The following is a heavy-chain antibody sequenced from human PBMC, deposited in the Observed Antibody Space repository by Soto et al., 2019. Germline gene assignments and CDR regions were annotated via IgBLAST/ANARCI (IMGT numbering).Heavy chain of an antibody. V-gene: IGHV4-59*01. CDR3: ARAYSTSWTYYFDY. CDR2: IYYRGST. J-gene: IGHJ4*02. D-gene: IGHD2-2*01. CDR1: GGSLNGFY. Sequence: SETLSLTCTVSGGSLNGFYWSWIRQPPGKGLEWVGHIYYRGSTTYNPSLKSRVTISADSSKNNFSLKLTSVTAADTAVYFCARAYSTSWTYYFDYWGQGALVTVSS.